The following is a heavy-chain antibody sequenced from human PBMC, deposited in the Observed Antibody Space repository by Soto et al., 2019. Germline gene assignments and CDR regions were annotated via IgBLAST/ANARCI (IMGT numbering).Heavy chain of an antibody. D-gene: IGHD3-10*01. CDR2: IIPILGIA. CDR3: ARVRITDYYGSGISQFDP. J-gene: IGHJ5*02. Sequence: GASVKVSCKASGGTFSSYTISWVRQAPGQGLEWMGRIIPILGIANYAQKFQGRVTITADKSTSTAYMELSSLRSEDTAVYYCARVRITDYYGSGISQFDPWGQGTLVTVSS. V-gene: IGHV1-69*02. CDR1: GGTFSSYT.